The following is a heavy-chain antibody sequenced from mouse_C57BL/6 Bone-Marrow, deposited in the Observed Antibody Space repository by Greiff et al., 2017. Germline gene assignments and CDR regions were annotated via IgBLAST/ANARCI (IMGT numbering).Heavy chain of an antibody. D-gene: IGHD2-4*01. Sequence: EVQLQQSGPVLVKPGASVKMSCKASGYTFTDYYMNWVKQSHGKSLEWIGVINPYNGGTSYNQKFKGKATLTVDKSSSTAYMELNSLTSEDSAVYYCARRGFYYDYDGRYYYAMDYWGQGTSVTVSS. CDR3: ARRGFYYDYDGRYYYAMDY. CDR2: INPYNGGT. J-gene: IGHJ4*01. CDR1: GYTFTDYY. V-gene: IGHV1-19*01.